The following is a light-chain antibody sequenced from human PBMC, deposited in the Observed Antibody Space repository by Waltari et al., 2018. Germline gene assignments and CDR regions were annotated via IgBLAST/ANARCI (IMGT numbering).Light chain of an antibody. J-gene: IGKJ1*01. CDR3: QNHERLPAT. V-gene: IGKV3-20*01. CDR2: AAS. CDR1: QSVSRY. Sequence: EVVLTQSPGTLSLSPGDRATLSCRASQSVSRYLHWYQQRPGQAPRLLIYAASTRATGIPDRVSGMGSGTDFSLIITRLEPEDFAVYYCQNHERLPATFGQGTKVEIK.